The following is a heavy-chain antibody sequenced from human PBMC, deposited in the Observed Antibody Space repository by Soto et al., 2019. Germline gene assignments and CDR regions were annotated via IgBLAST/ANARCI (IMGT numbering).Heavy chain of an antibody. CDR3: FAPRVNWFDP. V-gene: IGHV3-21*01. Sequence: GGSLRLSCNASGFTVSSTYMSWVRQAPGKGLEWVSSISSSSSYIYYADSVKGRFTISRDNAKNSLYLQMNSLRAEDTAVYYCFAPRVNWFDPWGQGTLVTVSS. CDR2: ISSSSSYI. J-gene: IGHJ5*02. CDR1: GFTVSSTY.